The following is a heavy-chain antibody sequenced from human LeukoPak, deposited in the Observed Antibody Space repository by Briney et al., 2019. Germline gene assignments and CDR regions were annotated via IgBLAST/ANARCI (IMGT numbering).Heavy chain of an antibody. CDR1: GFTVSSNY. CDR3: AREIYGDYGRFDY. D-gene: IGHD4-17*01. J-gene: IGHJ4*02. V-gene: IGHV3-53*01. CDR2: IYSGGST. Sequence: GGSLRLPCAASGFTVSSNYMSWVRQAPGKGLEWVSVIYSGGSTYYADSVKGRFTISRDNSKNTLYLQMNSLRAEDTAVYYCAREIYGDYGRFDYWGQGTLVTVSS.